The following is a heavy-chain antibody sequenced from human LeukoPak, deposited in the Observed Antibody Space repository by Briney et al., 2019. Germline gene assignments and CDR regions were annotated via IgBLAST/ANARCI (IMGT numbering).Heavy chain of an antibody. V-gene: IGHV1-8*01. D-gene: IGHD3-3*01. CDR1: GYTFTSYD. Sequence: ASVKVSCKDSGYTFTSYDINWVRQATGQGLEWMGWMNPNSGNTGYAQKFQGRVTMTRNTSISTAYMELSSLRSEDTAVYYCARALRFLVGDYYYMDVWGKGTTVTVSS. CDR3: ARALRFLVGDYYYMDV. J-gene: IGHJ6*03. CDR2: MNPNSGNT.